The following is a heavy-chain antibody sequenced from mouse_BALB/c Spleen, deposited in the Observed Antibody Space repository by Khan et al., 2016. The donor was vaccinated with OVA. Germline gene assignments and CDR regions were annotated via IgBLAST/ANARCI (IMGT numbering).Heavy chain of an antibody. Sequence: QVQLQQSGAELAKPGASVKMSCKASGYTFINYWILWVKQRPGQGLEWIGYITPSTGYTEYNQNFKDKATLTADKSSSTAYMQLRSLTSEDSAFYYCARRGRRWDFDYWGQGTTLTVSS. CDR1: GYTFINYW. J-gene: IGHJ2*01. D-gene: IGHD1-1*01. CDR2: ITPSTGYT. V-gene: IGHV1-7*01. CDR3: ARRGRRWDFDY.